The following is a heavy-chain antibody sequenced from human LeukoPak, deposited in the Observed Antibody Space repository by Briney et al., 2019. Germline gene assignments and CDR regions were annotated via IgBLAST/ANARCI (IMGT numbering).Heavy chain of an antibody. CDR1: VYTFTSYY. Sequence: ASVKVSCKASVYTFTSYYMHWVRQAPGQGLEWMGIINPSGGSTSYAQKFQGRVTMTRDTSTSTVYMELSSLRSEDTAVYYCARVSTGYYYGMDVWGQGTTVTVSS. V-gene: IGHV1-46*01. D-gene: IGHD3-10*01. CDR2: INPSGGST. CDR3: ARVSTGYYYGMDV. J-gene: IGHJ6*02.